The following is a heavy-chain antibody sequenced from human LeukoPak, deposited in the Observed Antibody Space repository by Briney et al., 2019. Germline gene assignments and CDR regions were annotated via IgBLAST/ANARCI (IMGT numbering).Heavy chain of an antibody. CDR3: ARDQWLLRGGDHDAFDI. Sequence: PAETLSLTCAVSGGSISTTHWWSWVRQPPGKGVEWIGESFHSGTTNYNPSLKSRVTISIDKSKNQFSLKLSSVTAADTAVYYCARDQWLLRGGDHDAFDIWGRGTMVTVSS. V-gene: IGHV4-4*02. CDR2: SFHSGTT. D-gene: IGHD6-19*01. CDR1: GGSISTTHW. J-gene: IGHJ3*02.